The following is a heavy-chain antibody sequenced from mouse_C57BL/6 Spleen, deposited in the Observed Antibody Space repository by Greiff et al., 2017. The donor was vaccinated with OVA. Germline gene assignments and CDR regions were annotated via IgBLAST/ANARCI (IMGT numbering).Heavy chain of an antibody. Sequence: EVHLVESGGGLVKPGGSLKLSCAASGFTFSSYAMSWVRQTPEKRLEWVATISDGGSYTYYPDNVKGRFTISRDNAKNTLFLQMTSLRSEDTAMYYCARKFHYYGSSYLDYWGQGTTLTVSS. V-gene: IGHV5-4*01. CDR2: ISDGGSYT. CDR1: GFTFSSYA. J-gene: IGHJ2*01. D-gene: IGHD1-1*01. CDR3: ARKFHYYGSSYLDY.